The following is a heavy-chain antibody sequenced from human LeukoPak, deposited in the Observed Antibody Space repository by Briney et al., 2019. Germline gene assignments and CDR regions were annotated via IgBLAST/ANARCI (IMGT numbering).Heavy chain of an antibody. CDR3: AREGQLVDFDP. CDR1: GGAISSGGYY. D-gene: IGHD6-13*01. J-gene: IGHJ5*02. CDR2: IYYSGTT. Sequence: SQTLSFTCTVTGGAISSGGYYWTWIRQHPGKGPEWIGNIYYSGTTNYNPSLKSRVIISVDTSKNQFSLRLSSVTAADTAVYYCAREGQLVDFDPWGQGTLVTVSS. V-gene: IGHV4-31*03.